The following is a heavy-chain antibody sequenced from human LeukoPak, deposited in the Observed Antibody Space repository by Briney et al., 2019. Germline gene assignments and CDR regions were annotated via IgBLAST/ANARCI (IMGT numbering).Heavy chain of an antibody. Sequence: GASVKVSCKSSGYTFTGYYIHWVRQAPGQGPEWMGWINPNSGGTNYAQKFQGRVTMTRDTSIYTAYMELSRLRSDDTAVYYCARAWNSGYDYDSWGQGTLVTVFS. CDR2: INPNSGGT. V-gene: IGHV1-2*02. CDR1: GYTFTGYY. D-gene: IGHD5-12*01. J-gene: IGHJ4*02. CDR3: ARAWNSGYDYDS.